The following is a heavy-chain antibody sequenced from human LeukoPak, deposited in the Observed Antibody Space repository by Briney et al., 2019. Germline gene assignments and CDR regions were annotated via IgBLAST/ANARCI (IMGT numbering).Heavy chain of an antibody. V-gene: IGHV3-23*01. Sequence: GASLRLSCAASGFTFSVYAISWVRQAPGKGLECVSTISGPGGSTYYTDSVKGRFTISRDNSKNTVFLQMNSLRAEDTAVYYCARDYGDYPNWDYWGQGTLVTVSS. CDR3: ARDYGDYPNWDY. CDR2: ISGPGGST. J-gene: IGHJ4*02. D-gene: IGHD4-17*01. CDR1: GFTFSVYA.